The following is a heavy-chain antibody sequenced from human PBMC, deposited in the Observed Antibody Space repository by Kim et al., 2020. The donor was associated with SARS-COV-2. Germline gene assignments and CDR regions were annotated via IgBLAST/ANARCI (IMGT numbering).Heavy chain of an antibody. CDR1: GFTFSSYS. J-gene: IGHJ6*03. CDR2: ISSSSSYI. V-gene: IGHV3-21*01. CDR3: ARDVPARGDYDIWTGYLGGEYYYYMDV. D-gene: IGHD3-9*01. Sequence: GGSLRLSCAASGFTFSSYSMNWVRQAPGKGLEWVSSISSSSSYIYYADSVKGRFTISRDNAKNSLYLQMNSLRAEDTAVYYCARDVPARGDYDIWTGYLGGEYYYYMDVWGKGTTVTVSS.